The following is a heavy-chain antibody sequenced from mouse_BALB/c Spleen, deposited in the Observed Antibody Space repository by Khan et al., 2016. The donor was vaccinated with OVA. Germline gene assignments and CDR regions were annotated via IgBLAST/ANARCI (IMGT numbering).Heavy chain of an antibody. Sequence: QVQLQQSGPELVKPGASVKMSCKASGYTFTDYVITWVKQRTGQGLEWIGEIYPGSGHTYYNEKVKDRATLTADKSSNTAYMQLSSLTSEDSAVYFYARNHGSPWFAYWGQGTLVTVSA. V-gene: IGHV1-77*01. J-gene: IGHJ3*01. D-gene: IGHD1-1*01. CDR3: ARNHGSPWFAY. CDR2: IYPGSGHT. CDR1: GYTFTDYV.